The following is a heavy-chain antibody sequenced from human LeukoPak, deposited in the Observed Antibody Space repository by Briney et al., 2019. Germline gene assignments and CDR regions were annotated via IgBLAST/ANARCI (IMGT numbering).Heavy chain of an antibody. CDR3: TSDPRALDY. Sequence: GGSLRLSCAASGFTFNRYSMNWVRQAPGKGLEWVSYISYTGTIHYSDSVKGRFTISRDDAKNSLYLHMNSLRAEDTAVYYCTSDPRALDYWGQGTLVTVSS. CDR2: ISYTGTI. CDR1: GFTFNRYS. V-gene: IGHV3-48*01. J-gene: IGHJ4*02.